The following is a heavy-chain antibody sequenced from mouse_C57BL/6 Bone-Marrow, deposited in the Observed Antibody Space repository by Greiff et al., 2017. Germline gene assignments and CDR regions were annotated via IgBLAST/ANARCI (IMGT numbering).Heavy chain of an antibody. J-gene: IGHJ3*01. D-gene: IGHD2-2*01. CDR1: GFNIKDDY. CDR2: IDPENGDT. CDR3: TLWLRRGFAY. Sequence: EVQLQQSGAELVRPGASVKLSCTASGFNIKDDYMHWVKQRPEQGLEWIGWIDPENGDTEYASKFQGKATITAETSSNTAYLQLSSLTSEDTAVYYCTLWLRRGFAYWGQGTLVTVSA. V-gene: IGHV14-4*01.